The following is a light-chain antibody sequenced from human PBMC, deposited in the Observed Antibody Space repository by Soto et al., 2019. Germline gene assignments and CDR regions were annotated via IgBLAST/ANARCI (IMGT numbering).Light chain of an antibody. V-gene: IGKV3-15*01. CDR3: QQYTNWPMT. CDR1: QTVNNNY. J-gene: IGKJ5*01. CDR2: GIS. Sequence: EVVMTQSPATLSVSPGERATLSCRASQTVNNNYLAWYQQKPGQAPRLLIYGISARPTGIPARFSGSGSGTEFTLTISSLQSEDFAVYYCQQYTNWPMTFGQGTRLEIK.